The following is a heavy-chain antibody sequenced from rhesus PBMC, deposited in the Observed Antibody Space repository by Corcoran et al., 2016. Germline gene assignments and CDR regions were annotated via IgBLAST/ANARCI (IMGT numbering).Heavy chain of an antibody. J-gene: IGHJ6*01. CDR2: INANSGST. CDR1: GVSIGNSW. V-gene: IGHV4-80*01. Sequence: QVQLQESGPGLVKSSETLSLTCTVSGVSIGNSWWCWIRASPGKGREWIGEINANSGSTTYNPSLKSRVTFSRDASKNQFSLRLSSMTPADTAVYYCAKNAVGTTNNYGLNSWGQGVVVTVSS. D-gene: IGHD1-44*01. CDR3: AKNAVGTTNNYGLNS.